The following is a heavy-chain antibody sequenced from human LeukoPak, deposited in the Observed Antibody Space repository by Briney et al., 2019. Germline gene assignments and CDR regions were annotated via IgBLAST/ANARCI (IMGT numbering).Heavy chain of an antibody. CDR3: ARGTNWSPLDFDY. D-gene: IGHD1-20*01. J-gene: IGHJ4*02. V-gene: IGHV3-21*04. Sequence: GGSLRLSCAASGFTFSSYHFHWVRQAPGKGLEWASTISSDSSTFKYYAHSVQGRFTISRDNAQNSLYLQMNSLRAEDTAVYYCARGTNWSPLDFDYWGQGTRVTVSS. CDR1: GFTFSSYH. CDR2: ISSDSSTFK.